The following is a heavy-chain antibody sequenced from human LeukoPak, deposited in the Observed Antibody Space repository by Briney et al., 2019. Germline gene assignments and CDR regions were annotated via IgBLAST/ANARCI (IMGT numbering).Heavy chain of an antibody. V-gene: IGHV4-59*08. CDR2: IYYSGST. CDR1: GGSISSYY. Sequence: PSETLSLTCTVSGGSISSYYWSWIRQPPGKGLEWIGYIYYSGSTNYNPSLKSRVTISVDTSKNQFSLKLSSVTAADTAVYYCARLGSGYYMDVWGKGTTVTVSS. CDR3: ARLGSGYYMDV. D-gene: IGHD3-10*01. J-gene: IGHJ6*03.